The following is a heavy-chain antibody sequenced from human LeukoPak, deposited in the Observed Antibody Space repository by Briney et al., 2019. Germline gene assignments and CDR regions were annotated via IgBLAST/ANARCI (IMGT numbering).Heavy chain of an antibody. D-gene: IGHD3-3*01. CDR3: ATKRGTIFGVVVGAFDI. V-gene: IGHV4-59*12. Sequence: SGTLSLTCTVSGGSISSYYWSWIRQPPGKGLECIGYIHYTGSTNYNPSLKSRVTISVDKSKNQFSLKLSSVTAADTAVYYCATKRGTIFGVVVGAFDIWGQGTMVTVSS. CDR1: GGSISSYY. CDR2: IHYTGST. J-gene: IGHJ3*02.